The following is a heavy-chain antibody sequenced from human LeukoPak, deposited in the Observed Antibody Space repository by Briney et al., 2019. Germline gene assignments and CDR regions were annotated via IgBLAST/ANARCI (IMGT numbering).Heavy chain of an antibody. D-gene: IGHD2-2*01. Sequence: GGSLRLSCAASGFTFSSYSMNWVRQAPGKGLEWVSSISSSSTTIYYADSVKGRFTISRDNAKNSLSLQMNSLRAEDTAVYYCVRGVPVVPGIDYWGQGTLVTVSS. CDR3: VRGVPVVPGIDY. CDR1: GFTFSSYS. CDR2: ISSSSTTI. V-gene: IGHV3-48*04. J-gene: IGHJ4*02.